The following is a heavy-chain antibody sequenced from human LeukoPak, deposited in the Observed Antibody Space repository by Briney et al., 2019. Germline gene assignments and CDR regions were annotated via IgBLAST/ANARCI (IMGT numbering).Heavy chain of an antibody. CDR2: MNPNSGNT. D-gene: IGHD6-19*01. V-gene: IGHV1-8*01. Sequence: ASVKVSCKASGYTFTSYDINWVRQATGQGLEWMGWMNPNSGNTGYAQKFQGRVTMTRNTSISTAYMELSSLRSEDTAVYYCARDQSEAVAGTGWFDPWGQGTLVTVPS. CDR3: ARDQSEAVAGTGWFDP. J-gene: IGHJ5*02. CDR1: GYTFTSYD.